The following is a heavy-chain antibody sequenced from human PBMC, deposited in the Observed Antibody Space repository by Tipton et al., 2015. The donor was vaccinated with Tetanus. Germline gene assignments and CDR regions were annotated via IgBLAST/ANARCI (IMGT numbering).Heavy chain of an antibody. J-gene: IGHJ6*02. Sequence: TLSLTCTVSGVSLTDYYWTWIRQPPGKGLEWIGEINHSGSAKYIPSLKSRATISVDTSKNQFSLNLSSVTAADTAVYYCARLILGRSKEVAGTRYYYYYGLDVWGQGTTVTVTS. CDR3: ARLILGRSKEVAGTRYYYYYGLDV. V-gene: IGHV4-34*01. D-gene: IGHD6-19*01. CDR1: GVSLTDYY. CDR2: INHSGSA.